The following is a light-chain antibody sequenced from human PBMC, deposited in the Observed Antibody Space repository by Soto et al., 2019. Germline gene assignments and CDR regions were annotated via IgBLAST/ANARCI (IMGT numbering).Light chain of an antibody. CDR1: SSDIGAYNF. CDR3: TSWTTSTTMI. Sequence: QSALTQPASVSGSPGQSLTISCTGTSSDIGAYNFVSWYQQHPGKAPKLMLYDVNIRTSGVSNRFSGSKSGNTASLTISGLQAEDEGDYCCTSWTTSTTMIFGGGTKVTV. CDR2: DVN. J-gene: IGLJ2*01. V-gene: IGLV2-14*03.